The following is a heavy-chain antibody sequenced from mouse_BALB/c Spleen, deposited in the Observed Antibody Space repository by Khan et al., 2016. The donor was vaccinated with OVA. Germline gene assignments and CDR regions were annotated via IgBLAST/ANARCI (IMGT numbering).Heavy chain of an antibody. CDR2: INPSRGYT. Sequence: QVQLQQSGAELARPGASVKMSCKASGYTFTNYTMHWVKQRPGQGLEWIGYINPSRGYTNYNQKFNDKATLTADKSSSTAYMQLSSLTSDDSAVXYCVSSCMYSALCSYWGQCILVNVPS. V-gene: IGHV1-4*01. J-gene: IGHJ3*01. CDR3: VSSCMYSALCSY. D-gene: IGHD2-10*02. CDR1: GYTFTNYT.